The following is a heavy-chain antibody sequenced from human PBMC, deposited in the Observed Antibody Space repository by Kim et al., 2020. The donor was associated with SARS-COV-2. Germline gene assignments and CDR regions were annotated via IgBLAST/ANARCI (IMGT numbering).Heavy chain of an antibody. Sequence: SETLSLTCAVYGGSFSGYYWSWIRQPPGKGLEWIGEINHSGSTNYNPSLKSRVTISVDTSKNQFSLKLSSVTAADTAVYYCARVVSWFDPWGQGTLVTVSS. J-gene: IGHJ5*02. V-gene: IGHV4-34*01. CDR1: GGSFSGYY. CDR3: ARVVSWFDP. D-gene: IGHD2-15*01. CDR2: INHSGST.